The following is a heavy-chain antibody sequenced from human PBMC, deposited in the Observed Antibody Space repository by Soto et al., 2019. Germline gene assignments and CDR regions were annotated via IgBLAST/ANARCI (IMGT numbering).Heavy chain of an antibody. J-gene: IGHJ6*02. CDR1: VDTVSTNSVS. CDR2: TYYRSRWYS. Sequence: SQTLSLTCVGSVDTVSTNSVSWNWVRQSPSGGLEWLGRTYYRSRWYSDYAVSVRSRIDINADTSKNQVSLQLNSVTPEDTAVYYCARSEEDSDYYYYGMDVWGQGTTVTVSS. V-gene: IGHV6-1*01. CDR3: ARSEEDSDYYYYGMDV. D-gene: IGHD2-15*01.